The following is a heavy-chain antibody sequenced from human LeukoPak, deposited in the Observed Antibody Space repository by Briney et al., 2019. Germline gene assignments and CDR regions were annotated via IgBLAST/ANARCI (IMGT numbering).Heavy chain of an antibody. V-gene: IGHV3-74*01. D-gene: IGHD1-26*01. Sequence: GGSLRLSCVASGFTFSSSWMHWVRQAPGKGLVWVSHVSPDGTNTAYADSVKGRFTISTDNAKNTLYLQMTSLRAEDTAVYYCSSFLIGAPNWGQGTLVTVSS. CDR1: GFTFSSSW. CDR2: VSPDGTNT. J-gene: IGHJ4*02. CDR3: SSFLIGAPN.